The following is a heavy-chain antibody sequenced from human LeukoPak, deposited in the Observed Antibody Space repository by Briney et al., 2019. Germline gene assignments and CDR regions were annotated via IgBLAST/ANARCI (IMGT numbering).Heavy chain of an antibody. V-gene: IGHV1-69*11. D-gene: IGHD1-20*01. J-gene: IGHJ5*02. Sequence: SVKVSCKASGGTLSSYAISWVRQAPGQGLEWIGRLIPSVGTGTYAQKFQGSVKSTADESTSDAYMQLSSLRSEDTAVYYCGRAKYNWNDVIKNWFGPWGQGTLVTVSS. CDR2: LIPSVGTG. CDR1: GGTLSSYA. CDR3: GRAKYNWNDVIKNWFGP.